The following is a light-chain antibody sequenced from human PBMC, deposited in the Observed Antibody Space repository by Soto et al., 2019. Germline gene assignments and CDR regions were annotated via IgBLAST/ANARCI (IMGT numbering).Light chain of an antibody. V-gene: IGKV1-13*02. CDR1: QGISRA. CDR2: DAS. J-gene: IGKJ4*01. CDR3: QQFNSYPPLT. Sequence: GDRVTITCRASQGISRALAWYQQKPGKAPKLLIYDASSLESGVPSRFSGSGSGTDFTLTISSLQPEDFATYYCQQFNSYPPLTFGEGTKVEIK.